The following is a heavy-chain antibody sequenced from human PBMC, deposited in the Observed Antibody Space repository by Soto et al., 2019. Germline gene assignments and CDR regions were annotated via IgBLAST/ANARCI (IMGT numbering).Heavy chain of an antibody. V-gene: IGHV5-51*01. CDR2: IFPGDPDV. CDR3: ARSIVSGLMFPPGLDV. CDR1: GFSISSYW. Sequence: EVQLLQSGAQVKKPGESLKISYKGSGFSISSYWLGWVRQMPGKGLEWMGIIFPGDPDVRYNPSFQGQVTISADTSINTAYLQWTSLKASDTAMYYCARSIVSGLMFPPGLDVWGQGTTVTVSS. D-gene: IGHD2-21*01. J-gene: IGHJ6*02.